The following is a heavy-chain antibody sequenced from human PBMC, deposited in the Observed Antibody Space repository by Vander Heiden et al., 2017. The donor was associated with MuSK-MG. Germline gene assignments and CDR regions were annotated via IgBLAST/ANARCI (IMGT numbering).Heavy chain of an antibody. D-gene: IGHD3-10*02. J-gene: IGHJ4*02. V-gene: IGHV1-2*02. CDR1: GYTFTDYY. CDR2: INPRREAT. CDR3: ARIVRGFDY. Sequence: QVQLVPSGAEVKKPGASVKAPCKISGYTFTDYYIHWVRQAPGQGLQWMGWINPRREATKYEETFQGRVTMTSDTSISTAYMELTGLKSDDTAVYYCARIVRGFDYWGQGTLVTVSS.